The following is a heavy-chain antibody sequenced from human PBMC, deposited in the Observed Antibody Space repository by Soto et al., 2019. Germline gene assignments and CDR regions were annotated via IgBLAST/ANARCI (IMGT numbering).Heavy chain of an antibody. D-gene: IGHD6-13*01. CDR3: AKPWEGYSRGWSGLGYMDV. V-gene: IGHV3-23*01. Sequence: EVQLLESGGGLVQPGGSLRLSCAASGFTFDSYAMNWVRQSPGRGLEWVSGINGGGGDTYYADSVKGRFTISRDNSKNTLFLQMSSLRAEDTAVYYCAKPWEGYSRGWSGLGYMDVWGKGTSVTVSS. CDR2: INGGGGDT. CDR1: GFTFDSYA. J-gene: IGHJ6*03.